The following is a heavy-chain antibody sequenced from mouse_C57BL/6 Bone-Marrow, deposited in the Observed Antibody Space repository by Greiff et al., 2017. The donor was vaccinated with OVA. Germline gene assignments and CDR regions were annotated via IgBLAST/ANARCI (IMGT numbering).Heavy chain of an antibody. J-gene: IGHJ2*01. CDR3: TRDNCDYIDY. V-gene: IGHV5-9-1*02. D-gene: IGHD1-3*01. Sequence: EVKLVESGEGLVKPGGSLKLSCAASGFTFSSYAMSWVRQTPEKWLEWVAYISSGGDYIYYADTVKGRFTISRDNARNTLYLQMSSLKSEDTAMYYYTRDNCDYIDYWGQGTTLTVSS. CDR1: GFTFSSYA. CDR2: ISSGGDYI.